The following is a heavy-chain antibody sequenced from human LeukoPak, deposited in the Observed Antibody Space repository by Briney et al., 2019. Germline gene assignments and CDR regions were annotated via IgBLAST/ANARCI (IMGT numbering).Heavy chain of an antibody. V-gene: IGHV3-11*01. J-gene: IGHJ4*02. CDR1: GGTFSDYY. CDR3: AKRGSIYYYFDF. Sequence: GGSLRLSCAASGGTFSDYYMSWIRQAPGKGLEWVSYISNTGGTIYYADSVKGRFTTSRDNAQNSLYLQMNSLRAEDTAVYYCAKRGSIYYYFDFWGQGTLVTVSS. CDR2: ISNTGGTI. D-gene: IGHD4-11*01.